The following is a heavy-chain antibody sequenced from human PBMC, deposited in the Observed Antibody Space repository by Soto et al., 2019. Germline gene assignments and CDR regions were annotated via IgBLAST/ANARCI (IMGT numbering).Heavy chain of an antibody. V-gene: IGHV4-30-2*01. CDR1: GGSISSGGYS. Sequence: QLQLQESGSGLVKPSQTLSLTCAVSGGSISSGGYSWSWIRQPPWKGLEWIGYIYHSESTYYNPSLKSRVTVSVARSKNQFSLKLSAVTAADTAVYYCARGKSVYGDYGAFHYWGQGPLVTVSS. D-gene: IGHD4-17*01. CDR2: IYHSEST. CDR3: ARGKSVYGDYGAFHY. J-gene: IGHJ4*02.